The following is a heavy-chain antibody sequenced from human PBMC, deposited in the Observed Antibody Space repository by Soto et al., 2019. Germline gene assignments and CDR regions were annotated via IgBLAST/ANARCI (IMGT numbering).Heavy chain of an antibody. V-gene: IGHV3-48*01. CDR3: ARGPRKDNRKWIQLWSTFDY. CDR1: GFTFSDYS. CDR2: ITGRSSTI. J-gene: IGHJ4*02. Sequence: GGSLRLSCAASGFTFSDYSMNWVRQAPGKGLEWVSYITGRSSTIYYADSVKGRFTISRDNAKNSVYLQMNSLRAEDTAVYYCARGPRKDNRKWIQLWSTFDYWGQGTLVTVS. D-gene: IGHD5-18*01.